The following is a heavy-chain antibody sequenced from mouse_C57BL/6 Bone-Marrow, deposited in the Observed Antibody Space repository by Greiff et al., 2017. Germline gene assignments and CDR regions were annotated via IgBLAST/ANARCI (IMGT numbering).Heavy chain of an antibody. CDR3: ARRKRYYVSSVGWFAY. CDR1: GYTFTSYG. Sequence: VQLQQSGAELARPGASVKLSCKASGYTFTSYGISWVKQRTGQGLEWIGEIYPRSGNTYYNEKFKGKATLTADKSSSTAYMELRSLTSEDSAVYFCARRKRYYVSSVGWFAYWGQGTLVTVSA. J-gene: IGHJ3*01. D-gene: IGHD1-1*01. CDR2: IYPRSGNT. V-gene: IGHV1-81*01.